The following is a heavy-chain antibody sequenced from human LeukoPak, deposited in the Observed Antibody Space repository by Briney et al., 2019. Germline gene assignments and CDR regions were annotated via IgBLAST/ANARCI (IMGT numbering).Heavy chain of an antibody. CDR2: ISGSGGST. V-gene: IGHV3-23*01. D-gene: IGHD2-2*01. CDR3: AKGGYCSSTSCSGRFDP. Sequence: GGSLRLSCAASGFTFSSSPMSWVRQAPGKGLEWVSGISGSGGSTYYVGSVEGRFTISRDNSKNTLYLQMNSLRAEDTAVYYCAKGGYCSSTSCSGRFDPWGQGTLVTVSS. CDR1: GFTFSSSP. J-gene: IGHJ5*02.